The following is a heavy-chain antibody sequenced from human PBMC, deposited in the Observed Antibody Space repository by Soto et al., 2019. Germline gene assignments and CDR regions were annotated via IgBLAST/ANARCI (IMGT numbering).Heavy chain of an antibody. CDR2: ISSSDSII. D-gene: IGHD3-22*01. CDR3: ARDLGYYDSSGYLAN. CDR1: GFTFSNYY. V-gene: IGHV3-11*01. Sequence: GGSLRLSCAASGFTFSNYYMSWIRQAPGKGLEWVSYISSSDSIIYYADSVKGRFTIARDNAKNSLYLQMNSLRAEDTAVYYRARDLGYYDSSGYLANWGQGTLETVSS. J-gene: IGHJ4*02.